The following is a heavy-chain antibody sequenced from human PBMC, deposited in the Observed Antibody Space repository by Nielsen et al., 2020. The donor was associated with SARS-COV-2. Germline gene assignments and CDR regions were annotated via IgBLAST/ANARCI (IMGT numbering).Heavy chain of an antibody. CDR2: IYYSGST. CDR1: GGSISSSSYY. Sequence: SETLSLTCTVSGGSISSSSYYWGWIRQPPGKGLEWIGSIYYSGSTYYNPSLKSRVTISVDTSKNQFSLKLTSVTTADTAVYYCARVSSDYFHSWGQGTLVTVSS. V-gene: IGHV4-39*01. J-gene: IGHJ4*02. CDR3: ARVSSDYFHS. D-gene: IGHD6-19*01.